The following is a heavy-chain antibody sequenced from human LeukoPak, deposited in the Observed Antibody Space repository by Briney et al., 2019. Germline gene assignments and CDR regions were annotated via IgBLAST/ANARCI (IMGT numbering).Heavy chain of an antibody. CDR2: IYYSGST. D-gene: IGHD3-10*01. CDR3: AGRLGIADAFDI. J-gene: IGHJ3*02. V-gene: IGHV4-30-4*01. CDR1: GGSISNGDSY. Sequence: SETLSLTCTVSGGSISNGDSYWSWIRQPPGKGLEWIGSIYYSGSTYYNPSLKSRVTISVDTSKNQFSLKLNSVTAADTAVYYCAGRLGIADAFDIWGQGTMVTVSS.